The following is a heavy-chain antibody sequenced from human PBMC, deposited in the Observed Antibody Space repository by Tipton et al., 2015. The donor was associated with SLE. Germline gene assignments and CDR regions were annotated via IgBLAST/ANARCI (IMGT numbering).Heavy chain of an antibody. V-gene: IGHV4-4*07. D-gene: IGHD6-6*01. CDR3: ARGGGLVAFDI. J-gene: IGHJ3*02. CDR2: IYTSGST. Sequence: LRLSCTVSGGSISSYYWSWIRLPAGKGLEWIGRIYTSGSTNYNPSLKSRVTMSVDTSKNQSSLKVNSVTAADTAVYYCARGGGLVAFDIWGQGTMVTVSS. CDR1: GGSISSYY.